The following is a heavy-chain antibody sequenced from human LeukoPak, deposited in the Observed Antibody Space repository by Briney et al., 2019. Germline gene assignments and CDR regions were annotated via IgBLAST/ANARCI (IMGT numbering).Heavy chain of an antibody. J-gene: IGHJ6*03. Sequence: SETLSLTCAVYGGSFSGYYWSWIRQPPGKGLEWIGEINHSGSTNYNPSLKSRVTISVDTSKNQFSLKLSSVTAADTAVYYCARAHYYYYMDVWGKGTTVTVSS. CDR3: ARAHYYYYMDV. V-gene: IGHV4-34*01. CDR1: GGSFSGYY. CDR2: INHSGST.